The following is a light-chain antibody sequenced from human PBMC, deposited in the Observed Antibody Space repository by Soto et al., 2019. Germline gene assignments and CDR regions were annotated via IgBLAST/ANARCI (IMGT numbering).Light chain of an antibody. Sequence: EIGLTQAPGPLALSPRGRATLLRRASQSVQFNYVAWYQQKPGQAPRLLIYGASSRATGIPDRFSGSGSGMDFTLTISSLAPEDFAVYYCQQSGDSQWTFGQGTKVDIK. V-gene: IGKV3-20*01. CDR3: QQSGDSQWT. CDR2: GAS. J-gene: IGKJ1*01. CDR1: QSVQFNY.